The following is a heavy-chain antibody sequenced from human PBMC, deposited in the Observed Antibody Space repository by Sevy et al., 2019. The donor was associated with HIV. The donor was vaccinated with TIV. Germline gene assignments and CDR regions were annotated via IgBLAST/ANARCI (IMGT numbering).Heavy chain of an antibody. CDR2: IYYSGST. Sequence: SETLSLTCTVSGGSISSSSYYWGWIRQPPGKGLEWIGSIYYSGSTYYNPSLKSRVTISVDTSKNQFSLKLSSVTAGDTAVYYCARHARSYGSGSYEIYYFDYWGQGTLVTVSS. J-gene: IGHJ4*02. CDR3: ARHARSYGSGSYEIYYFDY. V-gene: IGHV4-39*01. CDR1: GGSISSSSYY. D-gene: IGHD3-10*01.